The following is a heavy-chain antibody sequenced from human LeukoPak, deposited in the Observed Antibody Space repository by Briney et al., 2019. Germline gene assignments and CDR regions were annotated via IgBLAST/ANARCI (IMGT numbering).Heavy chain of an antibody. Sequence: GGSLTLSCAASGFTFTSFWMHWVRQAPGQGLVWVSRINNDGSGTSYADSVKGRFTISRDNAKNTLFLQVNSLRAEDTAVYYCARDPYYYGSGSSFDYWGQGTLVTVSS. J-gene: IGHJ4*02. CDR3: ARDPYYYGSGSSFDY. D-gene: IGHD3-10*01. CDR2: INNDGSGT. CDR1: GFTFTSFW. V-gene: IGHV3-74*01.